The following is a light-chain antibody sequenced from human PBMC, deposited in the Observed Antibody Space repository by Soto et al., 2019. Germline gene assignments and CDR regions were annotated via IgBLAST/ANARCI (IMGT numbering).Light chain of an antibody. CDR1: QGIAST. CDR3: QRYNNWPFT. J-gene: IGKJ4*01. V-gene: IGKV3-15*01. CDR2: GAS. Sequence: EIEMTQSPATLSVSPGDRATLSCRASQGIASTLAWYQQKPGQTPRLLIYGASTRATGVPARFSGSGSGTEFTLTINSLQSGDFAVYYCQRYNNWPFTFGGGTKLEI.